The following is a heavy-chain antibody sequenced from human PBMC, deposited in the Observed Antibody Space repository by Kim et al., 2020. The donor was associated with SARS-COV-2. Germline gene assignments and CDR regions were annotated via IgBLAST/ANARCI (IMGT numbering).Heavy chain of an antibody. D-gene: IGHD1-26*01. CDR3: ARQIVGPTNYYAMDV. J-gene: IGHJ6*02. V-gene: IGHV4-39*01. Sequence: PALKSRVTISLDTSKNQFSLKLTSVTAADTAVYSFARQIVGPTNYYAMDVWGQGTTVTVSS.